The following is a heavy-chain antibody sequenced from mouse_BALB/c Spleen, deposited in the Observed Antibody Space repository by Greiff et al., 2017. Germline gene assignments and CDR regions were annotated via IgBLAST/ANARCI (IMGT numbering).Heavy chain of an antibody. V-gene: IGHV5-12-1*01. Sequence: EVMLVESGGGLVKPGGSLKLSCAASGFAFSSYDMSWVRQTPEKRLEWVAYISSGGGSTYYPDSVKGRFTISRDNAKNTLYLQMSSLKSEDTAMYYCAIKGYDYDWFAYWGQGTLVTVSA. CDR3: AIKGYDYDWFAY. CDR2: ISSGGGST. D-gene: IGHD2-4*01. J-gene: IGHJ3*01. CDR1: GFAFSSYD.